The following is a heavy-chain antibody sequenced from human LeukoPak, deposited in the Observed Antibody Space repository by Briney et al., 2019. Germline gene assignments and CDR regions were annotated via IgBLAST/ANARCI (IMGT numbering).Heavy chain of an antibody. CDR1: GYSFTSYW. D-gene: IGHD3-22*01. CDR3: ARLSDSSGYYLDY. J-gene: IGHJ4*02. V-gene: IGHV5-51*01. CDR2: IYPGDSDT. Sequence: GASLQISCKGSGYSFTSYWIGWVRQMPGKGLEWMGIIYPGDSDTRYSPSFQGQVTISADKSISTAYLQWSSLKASDTAMYYCARLSDSSGYYLDYWGQGTLVTVSS.